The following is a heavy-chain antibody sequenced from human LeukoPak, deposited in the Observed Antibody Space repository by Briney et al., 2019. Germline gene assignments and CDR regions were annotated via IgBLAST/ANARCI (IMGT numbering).Heavy chain of an antibody. Sequence: GGSLRLSCAASGFTFSDYYMSWIRQAPGKGLVWISYISTSASTIFYADSVKGRFTISRDNAKNSLYLQMNSLRVEDTAVYYCVRARGVTTNVDYWGQGTLVTVSS. V-gene: IGHV3-11*01. J-gene: IGHJ4*02. CDR1: GFTFSDYY. CDR3: VRARGVTTNVDY. D-gene: IGHD4-17*01. CDR2: ISTSASTI.